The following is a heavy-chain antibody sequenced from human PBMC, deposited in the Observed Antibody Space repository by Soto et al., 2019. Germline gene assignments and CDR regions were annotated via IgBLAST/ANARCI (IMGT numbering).Heavy chain of an antibody. CDR1: GASISSGDYY. CDR2: IYYSGST. D-gene: IGHD5-12*01. V-gene: IGHV4-30-4*01. J-gene: IGHJ4*02. CDR3: ARGFSGYDYEGCYFDY. Sequence: PSETLSLTCTVSGASISSGDYYWSWIRPPPGKGLEWIGYIYYSGSTYYNPSLKSRVTISVDTSKNQFSLKLSSVTAADTAVYYCARGFSGYDYEGCYFDYWGQGTLVTVSS.